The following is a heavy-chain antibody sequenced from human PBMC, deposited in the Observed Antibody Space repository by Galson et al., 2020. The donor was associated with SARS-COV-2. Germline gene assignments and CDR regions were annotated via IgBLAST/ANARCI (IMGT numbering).Heavy chain of an antibody. V-gene: IGHV1-46*01. Sequence: ASVKVSCKASGYTFTSYYMHWVRQAPGQGLEWMGIINPSGGSTSYAQKFQGRVTMTRDTSTSTVYMELSSLRSEDTAVYYCARDRGLEGITIFGVVVYYYGRDVWGQGTTVTVSS. CDR3: ARDRGLEGITIFGVVVYYYGRDV. CDR1: GYTFTSYY. J-gene: IGHJ6*02. D-gene: IGHD3-3*01. CDR2: INPSGGST.